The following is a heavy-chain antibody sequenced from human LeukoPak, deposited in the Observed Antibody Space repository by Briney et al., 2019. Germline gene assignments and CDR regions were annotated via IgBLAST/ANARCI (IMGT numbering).Heavy chain of an antibody. CDR3: ARVELDDFWSGYSFVFDY. J-gene: IGHJ4*02. CDR1: GGSISSYY. CDR2: IYYSGST. D-gene: IGHD3-3*01. V-gene: IGHV4-59*01. Sequence: SETLSLTCTVSGGSISSYYWSWIRQPPGKGLEWIGYIYYSGSTNYNPSLKSRVTISVDTSKNQFSLKLSSVTAADTAVYYCARVELDDFWSGYSFVFDYWGQGTLVTASS.